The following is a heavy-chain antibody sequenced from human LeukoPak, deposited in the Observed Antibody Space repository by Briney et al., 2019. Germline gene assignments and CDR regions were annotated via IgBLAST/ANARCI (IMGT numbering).Heavy chain of an antibody. CDR3: TTGAPSSGYLFDR. D-gene: IGHD3-22*01. CDR2: IKSKKDGETT. V-gene: IGHV3-15*01. CDR1: GFTFSRAW. Sequence: NPGGSLRLSCAASGFTFSRAWMSWVRQAPGKGLEWVGRIKSKKDGETTDYAEPVKGRFTISRDDSRNTLYLQMNSLKTEDTAVYYCTTGAPSSGYLFDRWGQGALVTVAS. J-gene: IGHJ4*02.